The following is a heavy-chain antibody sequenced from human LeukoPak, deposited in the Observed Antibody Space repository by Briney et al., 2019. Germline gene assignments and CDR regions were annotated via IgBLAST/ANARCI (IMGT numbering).Heavy chain of an antibody. CDR2: ISAWISAYNGNA. D-gene: IGHD6-6*01. V-gene: IGHV1-18*01. Sequence: ASVKVSCKASGYTFTSYAMNWVRQAPGQGLEWMGWISAWISAYNGNANYTQNLQGRVTMTTDTLTSTAHMELRSLRPDDTAVYYCARGSSAGDYWGQGTLVTVSS. J-gene: IGHJ4*02. CDR3: ARGSSAGDY. CDR1: GYTFTSYA.